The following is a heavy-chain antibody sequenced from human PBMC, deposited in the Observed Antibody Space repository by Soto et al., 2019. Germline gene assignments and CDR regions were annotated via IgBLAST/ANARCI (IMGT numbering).Heavy chain of an antibody. CDR3: ARPYEY. CDR1: GYTFTGYT. J-gene: IGHJ4*02. Sequence: QVQLVQSGTEVKTPGASVKVSCQASGYTFTGYTISWVRQAPGQGLEWMGYILPHNGDTDYTQKRQDRVTLTANTSTATAYMELRNLTSDDTAVYYCARPYEYWGQGTLVIVSS. V-gene: IGHV1-18*01. CDR2: ILPHNGDT.